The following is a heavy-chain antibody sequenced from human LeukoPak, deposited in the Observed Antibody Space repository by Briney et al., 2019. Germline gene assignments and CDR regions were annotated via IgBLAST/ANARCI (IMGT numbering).Heavy chain of an antibody. Sequence: ASVKVSCTASGYTFTAYYIHWVRQAPGQGLEWMGRINPNSGGTSYAQKFQGRVTMTRDTSISTAYMELSRLRSDDTVVYYCAIAGGGSDAFDIWGQGTMVTVSS. D-gene: IGHD2-15*01. CDR1: GYTFTAYY. CDR2: INPNSGGT. V-gene: IGHV1-2*05. CDR3: AIAGGGSDAFDI. J-gene: IGHJ3*02.